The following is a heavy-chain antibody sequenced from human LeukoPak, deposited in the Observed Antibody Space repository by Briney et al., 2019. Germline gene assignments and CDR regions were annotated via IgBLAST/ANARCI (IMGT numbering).Heavy chain of an antibody. J-gene: IGHJ5*02. V-gene: IGHV3-48*04. CDR2: ISSSSTTI. D-gene: IGHD1-26*01. Sequence: GGSLRLSCAASGFTFSSYAMSWVRQAPGKGLEWVSYISSSSTTIQYSDSVRGRFTISRDNAKNSLYLQMRSLRAEDTAVYYCAREWESRGGDRFDPWGQGTLVTVST. CDR3: AREWESRGGDRFDP. CDR1: GFTFSSYA.